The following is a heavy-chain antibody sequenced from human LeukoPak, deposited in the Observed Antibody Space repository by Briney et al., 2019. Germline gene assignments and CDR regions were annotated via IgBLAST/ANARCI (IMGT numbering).Heavy chain of an antibody. CDR3: VGTIASRGSEY. D-gene: IGHD6-6*01. Sequence: LXXAXSGFTXXXYWMXWVRQAPGMGLVWVSRLPPDELGIIYADSVKGRFTVSRDNAKNTVYLQMNNLRVDDTAMYYCVGTIASRGSEYWGQGALVTVSS. CDR2: LPPDELGI. J-gene: IGHJ4*02. V-gene: IGHV3-74*01. CDR1: GFTXXXYW.